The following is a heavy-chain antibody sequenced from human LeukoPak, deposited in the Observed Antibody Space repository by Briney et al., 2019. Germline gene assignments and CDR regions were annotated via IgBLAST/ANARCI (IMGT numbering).Heavy chain of an antibody. CDR3: ARDDGVITLDY. Sequence: GGSQRLSCAASGFTFSSYSMNWVRQAPGKGLEWVSSISSSSSYIYYADSVKGRFTISRDNAKNSLYLQMNSLRAEDTAVYYCARDDGVITLDYWGQGTLVTVSS. CDR2: ISSSSSYI. V-gene: IGHV3-21*01. D-gene: IGHD3-22*01. J-gene: IGHJ4*02. CDR1: GFTFSSYS.